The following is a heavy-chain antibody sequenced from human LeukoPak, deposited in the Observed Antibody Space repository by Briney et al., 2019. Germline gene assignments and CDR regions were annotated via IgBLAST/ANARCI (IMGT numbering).Heavy chain of an antibody. D-gene: IGHD2-2*01. V-gene: IGHV3-74*01. CDR3: ARDDRAMAYFDY. Sequence: PGGSLRLSCAASGFTFSSYWMHWVRQAPGKGLVWVSRINSDGSSTSYTDSVKGRFTISRDNAKNTLYLQMNSLRAEDTAVYYCARDDRAMAYFDYWGQGTLVTVSS. J-gene: IGHJ4*02. CDR1: GFTFSSYW. CDR2: INSDGSST.